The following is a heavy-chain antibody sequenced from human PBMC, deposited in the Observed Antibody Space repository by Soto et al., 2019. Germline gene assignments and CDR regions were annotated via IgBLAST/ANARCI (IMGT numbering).Heavy chain of an antibody. J-gene: IGHJ2*01. CDR2: IDSSSSYT. D-gene: IGHD6-13*01. CDR3: ARIIAAAGGRRYFDL. Sequence: GGSLRLSCAASGFTFSDYYMIWIRQAPGKGLEWVSYIDSSSSYTNYADSVKGRFTISRDNAKNSLYLQMNSLRAEDTAVYYCARIIAAAGGRRYFDLWGRGTLVTVSS. CDR1: GFTFSDYY. V-gene: IGHV3-11*03.